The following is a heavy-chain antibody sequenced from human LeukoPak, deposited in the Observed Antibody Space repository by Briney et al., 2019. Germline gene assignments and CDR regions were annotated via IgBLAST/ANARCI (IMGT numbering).Heavy chain of an antibody. J-gene: IGHJ5*02. CDR2: ISGSGGST. CDR3: AKDEDGIAAAKYNWFDP. CDR1: GFTFSTYW. V-gene: IGHV3-23*01. D-gene: IGHD6-13*01. Sequence: GGSLRLSCTSSGFTFSTYWMSWVRQAPGKGLEWVSAISGSGGSTYYADSVKGRFTISRDNSKNTLYLQMNSLRAEDTAVYYCAKDEDGIAAAKYNWFDPWGQGTLVTVSS.